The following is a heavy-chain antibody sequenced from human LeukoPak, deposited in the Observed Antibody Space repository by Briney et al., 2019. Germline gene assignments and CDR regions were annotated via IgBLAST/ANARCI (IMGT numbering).Heavy chain of an antibody. J-gene: IGHJ4*02. Sequence: SETLSLTCTASGGSISSYYWSWIRQPPGKGLEWIGYIYYSGSTNYNPSLKSRVTISVDTPKNQFSLKLSSVTAADTAVYYCATDIPRDDDSSGYYFVYWGQGTLVTVSS. V-gene: IGHV4-59*01. CDR1: GGSISSYY. CDR3: ATDIPRDDDSSGYYFVY. CDR2: IYYSGST. D-gene: IGHD3-22*01.